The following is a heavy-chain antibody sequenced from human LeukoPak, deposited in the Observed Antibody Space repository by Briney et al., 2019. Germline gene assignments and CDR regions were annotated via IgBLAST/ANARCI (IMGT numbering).Heavy chain of an antibody. CDR2: IYTSGTT. CDR1: GGSISTYY. Sequence: PSETLSLTCTVFGGSISTYYWSWIRQPAGKGLEWIGRIYTSGTTNYNPSLMSRVTMSVDTSKNQFSLKLSSVAAADTAVYFCARGGRYYWFDPWGQGTLVTVSS. J-gene: IGHJ5*02. CDR3: ARGGRYYWFDP. V-gene: IGHV4-4*07. D-gene: IGHD3-9*01.